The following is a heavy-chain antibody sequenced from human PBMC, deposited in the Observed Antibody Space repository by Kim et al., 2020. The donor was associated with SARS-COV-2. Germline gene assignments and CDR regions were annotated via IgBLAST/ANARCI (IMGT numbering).Heavy chain of an antibody. CDR1: GFTFSSQA. CDR2: VGGRGDT. Sequence: GGSLRLSCAASGFTFSSQAMGWVRQAPGKGLEWVSIVGGRGDTYYAGSVKGRFTISRDNSENTLHLQMNSLRVEDTAVYFCARDGDSDSIRKAFDLWGQGTMVTVSS. J-gene: IGHJ3*01. D-gene: IGHD2-21*01. V-gene: IGHV3-23*01. CDR3: ARDGDSDSIRKAFDL.